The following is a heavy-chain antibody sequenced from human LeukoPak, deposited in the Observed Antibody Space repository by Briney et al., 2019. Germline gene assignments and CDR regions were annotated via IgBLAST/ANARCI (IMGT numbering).Heavy chain of an antibody. CDR3: ARHVSAYSSGLPYYMDV. CDR1: GGSISSSSYY. CDR2: IYYSGST. J-gene: IGHJ6*03. Sequence: SETLSLTCTVSGGSISSSSYYWGWIRQPPGKGLEWIGSIYYSGSTYYNPSLKSRVTISVDTSKNQFSLKLSSVTAADTAVYYYARHVSAYSSGLPYYMDVWGKGTAVTVSS. D-gene: IGHD6-19*01. V-gene: IGHV4-39*01.